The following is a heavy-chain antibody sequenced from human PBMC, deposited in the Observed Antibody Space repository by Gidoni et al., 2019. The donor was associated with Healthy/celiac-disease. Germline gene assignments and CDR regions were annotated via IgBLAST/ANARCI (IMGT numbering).Heavy chain of an antibody. CDR3: VVVTAIRGDFDY. D-gene: IGHD2-21*02. Sequence: QVQLVESGGGVVQPGRSLRRSCAASGLTFSSYGMHWVRQAPGKGLEWVAVISYDGSNKYYADSVKGRFTISRDNSKNTLYLQMNSLRAEDTAVYYCVVVTAIRGDFDYWGQGTLVTVSS. V-gene: IGHV3-30*03. J-gene: IGHJ4*02. CDR1: GLTFSSYG. CDR2: ISYDGSNK.